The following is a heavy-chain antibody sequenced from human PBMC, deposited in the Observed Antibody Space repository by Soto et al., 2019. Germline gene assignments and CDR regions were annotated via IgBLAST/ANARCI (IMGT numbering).Heavy chain of an antibody. V-gene: IGHV1-18*01. Sequence: ASVKVSCKASGYTFTSYGMSWVRQAPGQGLEWMGWISAYNGNTNYAQKLQGRVTMTTDTSTSTAYMELRSLRSDDTAVYYCASVIISGWYEDYWGQGTLVTVSS. CDR1: GYTFTSYG. D-gene: IGHD6-19*01. CDR3: ASVIISGWYEDY. CDR2: ISAYNGNT. J-gene: IGHJ4*02.